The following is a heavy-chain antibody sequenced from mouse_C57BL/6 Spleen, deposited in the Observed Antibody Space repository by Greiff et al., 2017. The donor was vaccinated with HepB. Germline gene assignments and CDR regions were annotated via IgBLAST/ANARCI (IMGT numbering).Heavy chain of an antibody. CDR1: GYTFTDYE. Sequence: VQLQQSGAELVRPGASVTLSCKASGYTFTDYEMHWVKQTPVHGLEWIGAIDPETGGTAYNQKFKGKAILTADKSSSTAYMELRSLTSEDSAGYYCTDYDYDEGAWFAYWGQGTLVTVSA. CDR3: TDYDYDEGAWFAY. V-gene: IGHV1-15*01. CDR2: IDPETGGT. D-gene: IGHD2-4*01. J-gene: IGHJ3*01.